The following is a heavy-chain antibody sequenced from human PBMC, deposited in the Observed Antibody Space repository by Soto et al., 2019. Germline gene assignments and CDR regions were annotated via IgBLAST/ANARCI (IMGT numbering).Heavy chain of an antibody. D-gene: IGHD2-2*02. CDR1: GGSISSYY. J-gene: IGHJ6*02. CDR2: IYYSGST. Sequence: SETLSLTCTVSGGSISSYYWSWIRQPPGKGLEWIGYIYYSGSTNYNPSLKSRVTISVDTSKNQFSLKLSSVTAADTAAYYCARVLVPAAIGYYYGMDVWGQGTTVTVSS. CDR3: ARVLVPAAIGYYYGMDV. V-gene: IGHV4-59*01.